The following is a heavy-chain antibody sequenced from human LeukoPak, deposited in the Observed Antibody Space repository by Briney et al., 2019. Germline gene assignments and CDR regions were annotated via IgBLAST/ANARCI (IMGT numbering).Heavy chain of an antibody. V-gene: IGHV3-7*03. CDR2: IKEDGTET. J-gene: IGHJ4*02. CDR1: GFTVSSNY. D-gene: IGHD5-24*01. CDR3: AKEGRSLQTY. Sequence: GGSLRLSCAASGFTVSSNYMSWVRLAPGKGLEWVANIKEDGTETYYVDSVKGRFTISRDNAKNSLYLQMNSLRVEDTAVYYCAKEGRSLQTYWGQGTLVTVSS.